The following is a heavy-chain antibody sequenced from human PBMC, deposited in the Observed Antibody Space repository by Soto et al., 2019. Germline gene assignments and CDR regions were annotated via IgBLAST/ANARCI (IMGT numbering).Heavy chain of an antibody. CDR2: IYHSGRT. CDR1: GGSLSGSC. V-gene: IGHV4-34*01. Sequence: QVQLQQWGAGLLKPSETLSLTCAVFGGSLSGSCWSWIRQPPGKGLVSIGEIYHSGRTNYSPSLKSRVTISVDTSKNQFSLKLASVTAADTAVYYCARVGRYCTGGSCFFSAFDIWGQGTMVTVSS. CDR3: ARVGRYCTGGSCFFSAFDI. D-gene: IGHD2-15*01. J-gene: IGHJ3*02.